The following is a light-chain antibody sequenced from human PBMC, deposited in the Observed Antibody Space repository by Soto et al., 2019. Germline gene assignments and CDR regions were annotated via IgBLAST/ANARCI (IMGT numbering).Light chain of an antibody. CDR1: QDIGND. V-gene: IGKV1-6*01. CDR3: LQDYNYPRT. J-gene: IGKJ1*01. Sequence: IQMTQSPSSMSASEGDRVTITCRASQDIGNDLGWYQQKPGKAPRLLISTASTLESGVPARFSGSGSGTHFILTISSLQPEDFATYFCLQDYNYPRTFGQGTQVEI. CDR2: TAS.